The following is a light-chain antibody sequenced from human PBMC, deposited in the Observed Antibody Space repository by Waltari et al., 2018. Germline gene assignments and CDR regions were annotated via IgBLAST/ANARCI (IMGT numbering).Light chain of an antibody. CDR1: PIVAKY. V-gene: IGKV3-20*01. Sequence: EIVLTQSPGTLSLSPGERATLSCRASPIVAKYLAWYQKKPGQAPRLLIYHTSNRANGIPDRFSGSGSGTDFSLTISRLDPEDFAVYYCQKYDSLPATFGQGTKVEIK. CDR3: QKYDSLPAT. CDR2: HTS. J-gene: IGKJ1*01.